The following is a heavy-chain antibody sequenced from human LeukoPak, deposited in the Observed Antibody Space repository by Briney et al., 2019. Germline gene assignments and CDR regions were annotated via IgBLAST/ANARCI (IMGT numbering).Heavy chain of an antibody. CDR2: ISSSSSYT. CDR3: ARDPYYYGSGSPQGWFDP. Sequence: PGGSLRLSCTASGFTFSDYYMSWIRQAPGKGLEWVSYISSSSSYTNYADSVKGRFTISRDNAKNSLYLHMNSLRAEDTAVYYCARDPYYYGSGSPQGWFDPWGQGTLVTVSS. J-gene: IGHJ5*02. D-gene: IGHD3-10*01. CDR1: GFTFSDYY. V-gene: IGHV3-11*06.